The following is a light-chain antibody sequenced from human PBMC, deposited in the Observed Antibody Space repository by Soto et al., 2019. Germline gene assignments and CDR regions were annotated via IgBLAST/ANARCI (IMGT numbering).Light chain of an antibody. Sequence: IVLTQSPGTLSLSPGERSTRSRMAIQSVTSKYLAWYQQKPGQAPGLLIYDTSTRASGVTDRFSGSGSGTEFTLTISRLEPEDFAVYYCQQYGTSPQTFGQGTRLEIK. CDR2: DTS. CDR1: QSVTSKY. CDR3: QQYGTSPQT. J-gene: IGKJ5*01. V-gene: IGKV3-20*01.